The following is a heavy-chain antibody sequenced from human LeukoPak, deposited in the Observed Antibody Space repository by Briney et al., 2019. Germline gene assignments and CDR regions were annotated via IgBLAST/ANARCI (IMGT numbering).Heavy chain of an antibody. CDR1: GGSISSYY. CDR3: ARDGSSGYNGWFDP. CDR2: IYYSGST. J-gene: IGHJ5*02. Sequence: SETLSLTCTVSGGSISSYYWSWIRQPPGKGLEWIGCIYYSGSTNYNPSLKSRVTVSVDTSKNQFSLKLSSVTAADTAVYYCARDGSSGYNGWFDPWGQGTLVTVSS. D-gene: IGHD3-22*01. V-gene: IGHV4-59*01.